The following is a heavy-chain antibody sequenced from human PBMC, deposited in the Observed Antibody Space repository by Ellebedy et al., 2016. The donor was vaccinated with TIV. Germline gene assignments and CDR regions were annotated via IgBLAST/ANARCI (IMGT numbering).Heavy chain of an antibody. CDR2: INPSGCSQ. CDR3: ARDPPRLLWFGELLYSYGMDV. Sequence: AASVKVSCKASGYTFTSYYMHWVRQAPGQGLEWMGIINPSGCSQSYAQKFQGRVTMTSDTSTSTVYMELSSLRSEDTAVYYCARDPPRLLWFGELLYSYGMDVWGQGTTVTVSS. V-gene: IGHV1-46*01. CDR1: GYTFTSYY. J-gene: IGHJ6*02. D-gene: IGHD3-10*01.